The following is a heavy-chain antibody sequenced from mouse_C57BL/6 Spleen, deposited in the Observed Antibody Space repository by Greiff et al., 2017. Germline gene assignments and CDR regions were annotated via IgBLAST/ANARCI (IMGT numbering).Heavy chain of an antibody. V-gene: IGHV1-82*01. J-gene: IGHJ4*01. CDR1: GYAFSSSW. Sequence: VQLQQSGPELVKPGASVKISCKASGYAFSSSWMNWVKQRPGKGLEWIGRIYPGDGDTNYKGKFKGKATLTADKSSSTAYMQLSSLTSEDSAVYFCASLHYYGSSDYAMDYWGQGTSVTVSS. D-gene: IGHD1-1*01. CDR3: ASLHYYGSSDYAMDY. CDR2: IYPGDGDT.